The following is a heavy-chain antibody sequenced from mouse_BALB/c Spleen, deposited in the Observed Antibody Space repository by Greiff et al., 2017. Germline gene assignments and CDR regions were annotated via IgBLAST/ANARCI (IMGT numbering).Heavy chain of an antibody. CDR1: GFTFNTYA. V-gene: IGHV10-1*02. CDR3: VREDDGYYVRFYAMDY. Sequence: EVKLVESGGGLVQPKGSLKLSCAASGFTFNTYAMNWVRQAPGKGLEWVARIRSKSNNYATYYADSVKDRFTISRDDSQSMLYLQMNNLKTEDTAMYYCVREDDGYYVRFYAMDYWGQGTSVTVSS. CDR2: IRSKSNNYAT. D-gene: IGHD2-3*01. J-gene: IGHJ4*01.